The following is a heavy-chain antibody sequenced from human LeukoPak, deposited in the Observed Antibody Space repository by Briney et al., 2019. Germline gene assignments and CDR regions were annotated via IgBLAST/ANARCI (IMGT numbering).Heavy chain of an antibody. CDR1: GFTFRDYY. CDR3: ARDQRYCSSTSCYSDY. D-gene: IGHD2-2*01. V-gene: IGHV3-11*04. J-gene: IGHJ4*02. Sequence: PGGSLRLSCAASGFTFRDYYMTWIRQAPGKGLEWISYISRSGDTLYYADSVEGRFTISRDNAKNSLYLQMNSLRAEDTAVYYCARDQRYCSSTSCYSDYWGQGTLVTVSS. CDR2: ISRSGDTL.